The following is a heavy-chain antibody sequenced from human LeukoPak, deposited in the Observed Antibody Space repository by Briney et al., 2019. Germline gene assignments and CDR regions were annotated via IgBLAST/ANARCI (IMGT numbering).Heavy chain of an antibody. D-gene: IGHD3-9*01. V-gene: IGHV3-7*01. CDR3: ARDNDLLRYFDWPLDY. J-gene: IGHJ4*02. CDR2: IKQDGSER. Sequence: AGGSLRLSCAASGFTFSTYWMTWVRQAPGKGLEWVANIKQDGSERYYVDSVKGRFTISRDNAKSSLFLQMNSLRADDTAVYYCARDNDLLRYFDWPLDYWGQGTLVTVSS. CDR1: GFTFSTYW.